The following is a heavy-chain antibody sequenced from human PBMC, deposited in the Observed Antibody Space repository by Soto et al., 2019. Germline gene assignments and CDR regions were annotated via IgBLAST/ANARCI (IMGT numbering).Heavy chain of an antibody. D-gene: IGHD1-26*01. J-gene: IGHJ4*02. Sequence: VQLVESGGGVVQTGRSLRLSCAASGFTFSSYGMHWVRQAPGKGLEWVAVIWYDGSNKYYADSVKGRFTISRDNSKNTLYLQMNSLRAEDTAVYYCVREAFQEPFFDYWGQGTLVTVSS. V-gene: IGHV3-33*01. CDR1: GFTFSSYG. CDR2: IWYDGSNK. CDR3: VREAFQEPFFDY.